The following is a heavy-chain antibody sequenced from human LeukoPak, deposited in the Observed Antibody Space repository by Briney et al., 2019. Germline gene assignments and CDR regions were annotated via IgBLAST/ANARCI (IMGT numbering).Heavy chain of an antibody. CDR1: GFTFSSYY. D-gene: IGHD3-9*01. J-gene: IGHJ4*02. CDR2: IKNDGSEK. CDR3: ATADWFSFDF. Sequence: GGSLRLSCAASGFTFSSYYMSWVRQAPGKGLEWVATIKNDGSEKNYVDSVKGRFTISRDNAKNSLYLQMSGLRAEDTAVYFCATADWFSFDFWGQGTLVTVSS. V-gene: IGHV3-7*04.